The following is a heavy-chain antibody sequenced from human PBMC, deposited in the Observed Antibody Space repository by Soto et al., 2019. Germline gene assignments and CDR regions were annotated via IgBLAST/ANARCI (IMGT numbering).Heavy chain of an antibody. CDR2: INSDGSST. D-gene: IGHD3-22*01. J-gene: IGHJ4*02. CDR1: GFTFSSYW. Sequence: PGGSLRLSFAASGFTFSSYWMHWVRQAPGKGLVWVSSINSDGSSTIYAYSVKVRFTISRDKAKNTLYLQMNSLRAEDTDVYYCERADIDSSGYKYFPADXWCQGTLVTV. CDR3: ERADIDSSGYKYFPADX. V-gene: IGHV3-74*01.